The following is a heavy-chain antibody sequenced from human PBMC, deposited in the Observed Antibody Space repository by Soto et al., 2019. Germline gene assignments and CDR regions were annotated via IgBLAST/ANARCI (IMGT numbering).Heavy chain of an antibody. J-gene: IGHJ4*02. D-gene: IGHD3-22*01. V-gene: IGHV4-59*01. CDR3: ARDGADDYDSSGYSSFLDY. CDR2: IYYSGRT. Sequence: SETLSLTCTVSGGSIRDYFWTWIRQPPGKGLEWIGYIYYSGRTNYNPSLKSRVSISVDTSKNHFSLQLRSVTAADTAVYYCARDGADDYDSSGYSSFLDYWGQGTLVTVSS. CDR1: GGSIRDYF.